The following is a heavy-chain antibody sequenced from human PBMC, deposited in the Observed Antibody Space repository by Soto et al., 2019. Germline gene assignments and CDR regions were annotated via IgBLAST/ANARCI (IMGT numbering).Heavy chain of an antibody. D-gene: IGHD3-3*01. CDR1: GGSISSYY. Sequence: SETLSLTCTVSGGSISSYYWSWIRQPPGKGLEWIGYIYYSGSTNYNPSLKSRVTISVDTSKNQFSLKLSSVTAADTAVYYCAKSLYDFFDPWGQETLVTVSS. CDR2: IYYSGST. J-gene: IGHJ5*02. V-gene: IGHV4-59*01. CDR3: AKSLYDFFDP.